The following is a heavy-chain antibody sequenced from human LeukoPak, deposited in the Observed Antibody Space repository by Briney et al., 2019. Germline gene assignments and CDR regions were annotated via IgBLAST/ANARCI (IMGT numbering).Heavy chain of an antibody. CDR3: ASTTGYSYGYFDY. CDR2: ISTSSSYI. D-gene: IGHD5-18*01. V-gene: IGHV3-21*01. J-gene: IGHJ4*02. CDR1: GFTFSSYG. Sequence: GGTLRLSCAASGFTFSSYGMRWVRQAPGKGLEWVSSISTSSSYIYYADSVKGRFTISRDNAKNSLYLQMNSLRAEDTAVYYCASTTGYSYGYFDYWGQGTLVTVSS.